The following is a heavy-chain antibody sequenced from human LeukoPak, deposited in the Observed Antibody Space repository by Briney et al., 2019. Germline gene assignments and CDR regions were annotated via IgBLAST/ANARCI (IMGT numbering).Heavy chain of an antibody. CDR3: AKDYSRSWYGYFEY. CDR2: IRTSGDDT. J-gene: IGHJ4*02. Sequence: GGSLRLSCAASGFTFRSYAMSWVRQAPGRGLERVSTIRTSGDDTYYADSVKGRFTISRDNSKNTLYLQVNSLRAEDTAVYYCAKDYSRSWYGYFEYWGQGTLVTVSS. V-gene: IGHV3-23*01. CDR1: GFTFRSYA. D-gene: IGHD6-13*01.